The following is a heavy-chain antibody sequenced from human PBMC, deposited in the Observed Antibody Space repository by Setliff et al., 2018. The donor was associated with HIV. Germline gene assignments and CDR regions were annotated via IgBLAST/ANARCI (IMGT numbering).Heavy chain of an antibody. Sequence: PSETLSLTCAVYGGSFSGYFWNWIRQPPGKGLEWIGAINHYGGTNYNPSLKSRVTMSVDTSKNQFSLRLSSVTAADTAVYYCAREYYYGSGSSFDPWGQGTQVTVSS. J-gene: IGHJ5*02. D-gene: IGHD3-10*01. V-gene: IGHV4-34*01. CDR3: AREYYYGSGSSFDP. CDR1: GGSFSGYF. CDR2: INHYGGT.